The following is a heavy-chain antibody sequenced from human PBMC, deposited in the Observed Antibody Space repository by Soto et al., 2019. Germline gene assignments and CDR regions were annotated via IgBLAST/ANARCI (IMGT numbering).Heavy chain of an antibody. CDR3: GRVVEGATRHTDPDS. D-gene: IGHD2-21*01. CDR1: GVSIHNSHSF. J-gene: IGHJ5*01. CDR2: VYHNGGA. V-gene: IGHV4-39*01. Sequence: TLSLTCTVSGVSIHNSHSFCAWIRQPPGKGLQFIASVYHNGGAHYNSSLKSRVTISVDTANNQVSLRMRSLTAADTAFYYCGRVVEGATRHTDPDSWGQGSLVT.